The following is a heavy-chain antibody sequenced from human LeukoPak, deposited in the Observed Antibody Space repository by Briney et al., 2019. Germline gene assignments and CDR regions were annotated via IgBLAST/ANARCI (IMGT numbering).Heavy chain of an antibody. CDR1: GFTFSSYW. J-gene: IGHJ4*02. CDR2: IKQDGSEK. CDR3: ARIYEGFLSSSWYYFDY. Sequence: SGGSLRLSCAASGFTFSSYWMSWVRQAPGKGLEWVANIKQDGSEKYYVDSVKGRFTISRDNAKNSLYLQMNSLRAEDTAVYYCARIYEGFLSSSWYYFDYWGQGTLVTVSS. V-gene: IGHV3-7*01. D-gene: IGHD6-13*01.